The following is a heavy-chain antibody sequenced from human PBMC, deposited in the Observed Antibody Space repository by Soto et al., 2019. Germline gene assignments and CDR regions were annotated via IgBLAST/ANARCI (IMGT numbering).Heavy chain of an antibody. Sequence: EVQLVESGGGLVQPGGSLKLSCAASGFSFSDAAIHWVRQASGKGLEWVGRTRSKAHSYATAFAASVKGRFTISRDDSKDTVYLKMNRLKTEDPAVYYCTRHPVEYWGQGTLVTVSS. CDR2: TRSKAHSYAT. V-gene: IGHV3-73*02. J-gene: IGHJ4*02. CDR1: GFSFSDAA. CDR3: TRHPVEY.